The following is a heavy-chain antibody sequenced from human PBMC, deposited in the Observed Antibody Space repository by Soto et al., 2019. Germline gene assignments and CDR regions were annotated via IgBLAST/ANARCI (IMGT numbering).Heavy chain of an antibody. J-gene: IGHJ5*02. CDR3: ARALEGCRGGSSYRSWFDP. V-gene: IGHV4-34*01. Sequence: SETLSLTCAVYGGSFSGYYWGWIRQPPGKGLAWIGEINHRGSTNYNPSLKSRVTISVDTSKNQFSLKLSSGTAADRPGCYCARALEGCRGGSSYRSWFDPWGQGTMATV. CDR1: GGSFSGYY. CDR2: INHRGST. D-gene: IGHD2-15*01.